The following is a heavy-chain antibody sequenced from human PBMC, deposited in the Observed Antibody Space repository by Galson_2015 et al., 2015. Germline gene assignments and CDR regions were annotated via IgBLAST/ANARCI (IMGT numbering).Heavy chain of an antibody. J-gene: IGHJ4*02. Sequence: QSGAEVKKPGESLTISCTGSGFSFTSYWIGWVRHMPGKGLEWMGIVYPGDSDTRYSPSFEGQVTISVDKSISTAYLQWSSLKASDTAMYYCARQSGWSSGRYYFDYWGQGTLVTVSS. V-gene: IGHV5-51*01. CDR3: ARQSGWSSGRYYFDY. CDR1: GFSFTSYW. CDR2: VYPGDSDT. D-gene: IGHD6-25*01.